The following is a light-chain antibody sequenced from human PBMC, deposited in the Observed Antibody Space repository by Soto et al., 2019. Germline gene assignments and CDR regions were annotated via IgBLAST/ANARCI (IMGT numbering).Light chain of an antibody. CDR1: QDISNY. Sequence: IQMTQSPSSLSASVGDRVTITCQASQDISNYLNWYQQKPGKAPKLLIYDASHLQTGAPSRFSGGGSGTDFTLTISSLQPEDFATYYCQQRETFGPGTKVDIK. CDR3: QQRET. J-gene: IGKJ3*01. V-gene: IGKV1-33*01. CDR2: DAS.